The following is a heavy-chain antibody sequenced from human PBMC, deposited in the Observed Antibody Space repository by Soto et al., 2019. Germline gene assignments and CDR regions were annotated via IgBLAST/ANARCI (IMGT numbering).Heavy chain of an antibody. J-gene: IGHJ6*02. CDR3: ASSSLYSIDV. CDR1: GGSISSGYYY. Sequence: SETLSLTCSVSGGSISSGYYYWSWIRQPPGKGLEWIGSIYYIWNTYYNPSLKSRLIISIDTSKNQFSLTVGYVTAAESGVYYCASSSLYSIDVWGQGTTVTVSS. V-gene: IGHV4-30-4*01. CDR2: IYYIWNT.